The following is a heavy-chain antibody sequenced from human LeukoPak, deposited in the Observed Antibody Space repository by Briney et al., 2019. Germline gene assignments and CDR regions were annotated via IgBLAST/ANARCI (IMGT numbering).Heavy chain of an antibody. CDR1: GFTFSSYS. J-gene: IGHJ4*02. CDR2: ISSSSSYI. CDR3: AREIAAAGLYYFDY. V-gene: IGHV3-21*01. D-gene: IGHD6-13*01. Sequence: GGSLRLSCAASGFTFSSYSMNWVRQAPGKGLEWVSSISSSSSYIYYADSVKGRFTISRDNAKNSLYLQMNSLRAEDTAVYYCAREIAAAGLYYFDYWGQGTLVTVSS.